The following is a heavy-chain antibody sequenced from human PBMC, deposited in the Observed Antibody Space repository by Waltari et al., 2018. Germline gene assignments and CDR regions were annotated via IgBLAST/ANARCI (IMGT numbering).Heavy chain of an antibody. CDR1: GYSISSNYF. D-gene: IGHD1-26*01. Sequence: QVQLQESGTGLVKPSETLSLTCAVSGYSISSNYFWGWVRQPPGKGLEWIGHIYDSETIFYNPSLKSRVTISLDTSKNHFSLKLSSLTAADTAVYFCARGLSKVADYWGQGILVTVSS. CDR3: ARGLSKVADY. CDR2: IYDSETI. J-gene: IGHJ4*02. V-gene: IGHV4-38-2*01.